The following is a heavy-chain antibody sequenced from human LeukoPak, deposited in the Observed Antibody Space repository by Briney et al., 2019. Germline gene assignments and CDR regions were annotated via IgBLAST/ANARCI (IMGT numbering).Heavy chain of an antibody. V-gene: IGHV4-59*08. Sequence: PSETLSLTCTVSSGSISTYYWSWIRQPPGKGLEWIGYIHYSGITNYNPSLKGRVTISLDTSKNQFSLKLSSVTAADTAVYYCATLYSSSWYDYWGQGTLVTVSS. CDR2: IHYSGIT. CDR3: ATLYSSSWYDY. CDR1: SGSISTYY. J-gene: IGHJ4*02. D-gene: IGHD6-13*01.